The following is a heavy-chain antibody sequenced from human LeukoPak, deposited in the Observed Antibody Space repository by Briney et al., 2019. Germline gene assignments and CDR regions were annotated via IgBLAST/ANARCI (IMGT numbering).Heavy chain of an antibody. CDR1: GGSISSYY. CDR2: IYYSGRT. J-gene: IGHJ6*02. V-gene: IGHV4-59*01. D-gene: IGHD6-13*01. Sequence: SESLSLTCTVSGGSISSYYWSWIRQPPGKGLEWIGYIYYSGRTNYNPSLKSRVTISVDTSKNQFSLKLSSVTAADTAVYYCARDSEAAAGKGAHYYFYGMDVWGQGTTVT. CDR3: ARDSEAAAGKGAHYYFYGMDV.